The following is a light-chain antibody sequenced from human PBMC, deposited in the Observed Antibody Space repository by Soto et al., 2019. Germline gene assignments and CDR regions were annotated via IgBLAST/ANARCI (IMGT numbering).Light chain of an antibody. CDR2: DTS. V-gene: IGKV3-15*01. Sequence: EIVMTQSPATLSVSPGERATLSCRASQSVSSNLAWYQQEPGQAPRLLIYDTSTRATGVPARFSGSGSGAEFTLTISSLQSEDFALYYCQQFNNWPLTFGGGTKVDIK. CDR1: QSVSSN. J-gene: IGKJ4*01. CDR3: QQFNNWPLT.